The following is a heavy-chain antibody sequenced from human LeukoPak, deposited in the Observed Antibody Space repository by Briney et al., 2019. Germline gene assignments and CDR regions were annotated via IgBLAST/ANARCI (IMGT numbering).Heavy chain of an antibody. CDR2: IYYSGST. J-gene: IGHJ4*02. D-gene: IGHD6-19*01. Sequence: SETLSLTCTVSGGPISSSSYYWGWIRQPPGKGLEWIGSIYYSGSTYYNPSLKSRVTTSVDTSKNQFSLKLSSVTAADTAVYYCAGPVYSSGWYFGYWGQGTLVTVSS. CDR3: AGPVYSSGWYFGY. V-gene: IGHV4-39*01. CDR1: GGPISSSSYY.